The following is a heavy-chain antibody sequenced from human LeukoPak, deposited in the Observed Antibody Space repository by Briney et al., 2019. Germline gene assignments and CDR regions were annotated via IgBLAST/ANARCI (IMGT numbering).Heavy chain of an antibody. J-gene: IGHJ1*01. V-gene: IGHV4-4*02. CDR3: VANGWYSLEH. CDR2: IYHSGNT. Sequence: PSGTLSLTRAVSGGSISSTNGWSWVRQPPGKGLEWIGEIYHSGNTNYNPSLESRVTLSVDKSKNQLSLKVNSVTAADTAVYYCVANGWYSLEHWGQGTLVIVSS. CDR1: GGSISSTNG. D-gene: IGHD6-19*01.